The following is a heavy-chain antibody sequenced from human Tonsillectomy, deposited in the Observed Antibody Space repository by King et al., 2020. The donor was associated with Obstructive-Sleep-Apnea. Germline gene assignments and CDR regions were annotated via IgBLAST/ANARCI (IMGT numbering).Heavy chain of an antibody. CDR2: INPSGGST. D-gene: IGHD6-13*01. CDR3: ARDIRYGFYSSSHAGAFDI. J-gene: IGHJ3*02. V-gene: IGHV1-46*01. CDR1: GYTFTSYY. Sequence: QLVQSGAEVKKPGASVKVSCKASGYTFTSYYMHWVRQAPGQGLEWMGIINPSGGSTSYAQKFQGRVTMTRDTSTSTVYMELSSLRSEDTAVYYWARDIRYGFYSSSHAGAFDIWGQGTMVTVSS.